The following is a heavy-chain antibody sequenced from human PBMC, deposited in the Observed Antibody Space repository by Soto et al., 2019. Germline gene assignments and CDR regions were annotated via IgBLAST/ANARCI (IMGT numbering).Heavy chain of an antibody. V-gene: IGHV3-30*18. D-gene: IGHD4-17*01. CDR1: GFSFSTYG. Sequence: QVQLVESGGGVVQPGRSLRLSCAASGFSFSTYGMHWVRQAPGKGLEWVAIISYDGSNKYYADSVKGRFTISRDNSKNTLYLQMNSLRAEDTAIYYCAKGLGRDYGDYRPNNWFDPWGQGTLVTVS. J-gene: IGHJ5*02. CDR2: ISYDGSNK. CDR3: AKGLGRDYGDYRPNNWFDP.